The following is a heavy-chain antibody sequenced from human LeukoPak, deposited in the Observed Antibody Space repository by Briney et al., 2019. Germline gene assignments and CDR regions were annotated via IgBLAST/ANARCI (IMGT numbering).Heavy chain of an antibody. V-gene: IGHV4-39*01. D-gene: IGHD3-22*01. CDR3: ATGDYYER. J-gene: IGHJ3*01. Sequence: PSETLSLTCTVSGDSISSSSYYWGWIRQPPGKGLEWIGSIYYSGSTYYNPSLKSRVTISVDTSKNQFSLKLSSVTAADTAVYYCATGDYYERWGQGTMVTVSS. CDR2: IYYSGST. CDR1: GDSISSSSYY.